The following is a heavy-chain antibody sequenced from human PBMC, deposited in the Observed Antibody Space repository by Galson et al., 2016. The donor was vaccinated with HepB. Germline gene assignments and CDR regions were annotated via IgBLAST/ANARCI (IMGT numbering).Heavy chain of an antibody. V-gene: IGHV3-30*18. CDR2: ISYAGSNK. Sequence: SLRLSCAASGFTFSSYAMYWVRQAPGKGLEWVAVISYAGSNKYYADSVKGRFTISRDNSKNTLFLQMNSLRAEDTAVYYCAKEPAPVGSYGVYYYYGMDLWGQGTTVTVAS. D-gene: IGHD1-26*01. CDR1: GFTFSSYA. CDR3: AKEPAPVGSYGVYYYYGMDL. J-gene: IGHJ6*02.